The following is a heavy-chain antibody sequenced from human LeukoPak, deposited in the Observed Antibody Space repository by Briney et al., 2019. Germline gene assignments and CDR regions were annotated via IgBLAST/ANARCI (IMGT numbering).Heavy chain of an antibody. CDR1: GFSVRDDY. CDR3: TRGDGSPNWYFDL. D-gene: IGHD5-24*01. Sequence: GGSLRLSCAASGFSVRDDYMSWVRQAPGKGLEWVSLMYSGGSTYYTDSVKGRFMMSRLSSKNTLFLQINSLRTDYTAVYYCTRGDGSPNWYFDLWGRGTLVTVSS. J-gene: IGHJ2*01. V-gene: IGHV3-53*04. CDR2: MYSGGST.